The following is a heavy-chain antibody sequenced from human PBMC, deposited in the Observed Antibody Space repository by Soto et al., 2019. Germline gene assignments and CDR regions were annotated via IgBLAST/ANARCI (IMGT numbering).Heavy chain of an antibody. CDR2: IKQDGSEK. D-gene: IGHD3-16*01. Sequence: EVQLVESGGGLVQPGGSLRLSCAASGFSFSRNWMNWVRQSPGKGLEWVANIKQDGSEKNYVDYVKGRFTISRDNGKNSLYLQMSRLRAEDTAVYYCASDATFRGVPFDYWGQGTLVTVSS. J-gene: IGHJ4*02. CDR1: GFSFSRNW. CDR3: ASDATFRGVPFDY. V-gene: IGHV3-7*01.